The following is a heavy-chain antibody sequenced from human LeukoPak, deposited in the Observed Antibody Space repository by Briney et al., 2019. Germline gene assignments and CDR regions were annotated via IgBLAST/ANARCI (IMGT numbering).Heavy chain of an antibody. Sequence: GASAKVSCKVSGYTLTELSMHWVRQAPGKGLEWMGGFDPEDGETIYAQKFQGRVTMTEDTSTDTAYMELSSLRSEDTAVYYFATAQYYYDSSGYYYFDYWGQGTLVTVSS. D-gene: IGHD3-22*01. CDR1: GYTLTELS. J-gene: IGHJ4*02. CDR3: ATAQYYYDSSGYYYFDY. V-gene: IGHV1-24*01. CDR2: FDPEDGET.